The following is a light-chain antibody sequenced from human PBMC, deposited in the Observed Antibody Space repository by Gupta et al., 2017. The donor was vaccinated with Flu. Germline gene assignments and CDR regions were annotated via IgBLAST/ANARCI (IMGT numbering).Light chain of an antibody. V-gene: IGKV3-11*01. CDR3: HQRYTSGA. CDR1: RSLTTY. J-gene: IGKJ1*01. CDR2: DAT. Sequence: EIVLTQSPATLSLSPGERATLSCRASRSLTTYLAWYQHKPGTAPRLIIYDATHRALGITAWFGGGGDNKDFTPTSSRREYEDCAVYYLHQRYTSGAFGQGTQVDIK.